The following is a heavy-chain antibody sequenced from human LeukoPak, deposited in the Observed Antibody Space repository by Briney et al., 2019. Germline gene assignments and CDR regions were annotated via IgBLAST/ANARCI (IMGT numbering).Heavy chain of an antibody. Sequence: ASVKVSCNASGYTFTVYYMHWVRQAPGPGLEWMGWINPNSGGTNYAQKFQGRVTMTRDTSISTAYMELSRLRSDDTAVYYCARASSGMAGTTPFDYWGQGTLVTVSS. J-gene: IGHJ4*02. CDR1: GYTFTVYY. V-gene: IGHV1-2*02. D-gene: IGHD6-19*01. CDR2: INPNSGGT. CDR3: ARASSGMAGTTPFDY.